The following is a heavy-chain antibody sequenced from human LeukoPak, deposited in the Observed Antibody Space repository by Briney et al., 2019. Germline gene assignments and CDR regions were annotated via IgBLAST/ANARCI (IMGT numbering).Heavy chain of an antibody. V-gene: IGHV3-30*18. Sequence: GGSLRLSCAASGFTFSDYTMHWVRQAPGKGLEWMALISYDRDITHYADSVKGRFTISRDNSKNTLYLQMNSLRAEDTAVYYCAKGVGYCSGGSCQQFDYWGQGTLVTVSS. CDR3: AKGVGYCSGGSCQQFDY. CDR2: ISYDRDIT. D-gene: IGHD2-15*01. CDR1: GFTFSDYT. J-gene: IGHJ4*02.